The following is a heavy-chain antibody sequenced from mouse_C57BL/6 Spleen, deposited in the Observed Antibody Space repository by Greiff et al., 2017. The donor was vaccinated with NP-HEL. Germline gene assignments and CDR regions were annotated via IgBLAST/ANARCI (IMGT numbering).Heavy chain of an antibody. CDR1: GFTFSSYT. CDR2: ISGGGGNT. CDR3: ARHDGSSSRFAY. D-gene: IGHD1-1*01. V-gene: IGHV5-9*01. J-gene: IGHJ3*01. Sequence: EVQLQQSGGGLVKPGGSLKLSCAASGFTFSSYTMSWVRQTPEKRLEWVATISGGGGNTYYPDSVKGRFTISRDNAKNTLYLQMSSLRSEDTALYYCARHDGSSSRFAYWGQGTLVTVSA.